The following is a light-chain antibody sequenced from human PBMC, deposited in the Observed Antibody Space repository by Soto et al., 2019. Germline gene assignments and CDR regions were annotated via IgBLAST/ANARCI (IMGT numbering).Light chain of an antibody. Sequence: ESVLTQSPVNLSLSPGERATLSCRSSQNINSNSLSWYQQKPGQAPRLLIHGASSRASDIPDRFSGSGSGTDFTLTITSLQPEDFAVYYCQQFGSSPPYTFGQGTKVDIK. V-gene: IGKV3-20*01. CDR2: GAS. CDR1: QNINSNS. CDR3: QQFGSSPPYT. J-gene: IGKJ2*01.